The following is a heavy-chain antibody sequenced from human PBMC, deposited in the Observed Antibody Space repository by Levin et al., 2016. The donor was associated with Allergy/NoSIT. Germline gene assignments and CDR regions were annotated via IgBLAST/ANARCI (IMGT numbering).Heavy chain of an antibody. J-gene: IGHJ5*02. CDR1: GFTFSDYW. CDR3: ARDRLRGYNYGFRFDP. V-gene: IGHV3-7*04. CDR2: IKQDGSEK. Sequence: GGSLRLSCAASGFTFSDYWMSWVRQAPGKGLEWVANIKQDGSEKYYVDSVKGRFTISRDNAKNSLYLQMNSLTAEDTAVYYCARDRLRGYNYGFRFDPRGQGTLVTVSS. D-gene: IGHD5-18*01.